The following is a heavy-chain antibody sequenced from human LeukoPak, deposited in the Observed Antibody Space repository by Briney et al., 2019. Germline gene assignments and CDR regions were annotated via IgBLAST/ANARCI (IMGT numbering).Heavy chain of an antibody. D-gene: IGHD3-10*01. Sequence: GGSLRLSCAASGFTFSDYYMGWIRQAPGKGLEWVSYISSSSSYTNYADSVKGRFTISRDNAKNSLYLQMNSLRAEDTAVYYCARDHGDPYYYGMDVWGKGTTVTVSS. CDR2: ISSSSSYT. J-gene: IGHJ6*04. CDR3: ARDHGDPYYYGMDV. CDR1: GFTFSDYY. V-gene: IGHV3-11*06.